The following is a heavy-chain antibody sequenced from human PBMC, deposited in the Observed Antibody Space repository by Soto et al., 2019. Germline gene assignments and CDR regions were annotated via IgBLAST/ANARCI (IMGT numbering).Heavy chain of an antibody. Sequence: QVQLVESGGGVVQPGRSLRLSCAASGFTFSSYGMHWVRQAPGKGLEWVALISSDGSNKYYADSVKGRFTIARDNSKNTLYLQRNTLSAEDTAVYSSATATAAYYYGSGLSDYWGQGTLFTVYS. CDR2: ISSDGSNK. J-gene: IGHJ4*02. CDR3: ATATAAYYYGSGLSDY. V-gene: IGHV3-30*03. D-gene: IGHD3-10*01. CDR1: GFTFSSYG.